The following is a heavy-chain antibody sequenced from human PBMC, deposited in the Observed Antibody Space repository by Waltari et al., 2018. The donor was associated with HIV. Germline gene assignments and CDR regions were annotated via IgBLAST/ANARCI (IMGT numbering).Heavy chain of an antibody. J-gene: IGHJ5*02. CDR2: ST. Sequence: STYYNPSLKSRVTISVDTSKNQFFLKLSSVTAADTAVYYCARHHSAVRTPFDPWGQGTLVTVSS. CDR3: ARHHSAVRTPFDP. D-gene: IGHD6-13*01. V-gene: IGHV4-39*01.